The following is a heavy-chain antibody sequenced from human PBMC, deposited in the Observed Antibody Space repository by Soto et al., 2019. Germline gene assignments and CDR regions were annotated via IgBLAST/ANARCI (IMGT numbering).Heavy chain of an antibody. J-gene: IGHJ5*02. CDR1: GGSFSGYY. V-gene: IGHV4-34*01. Sequence: SETLSLTCAVYGGSFSGYYWSWIRQPPGKGLEWIGEINHSGSTNYNPSLKSRVTISVDTSKNQFSLKLSSVTAADTAVYYCASPSSGSSWYGWFDPWGQGTLVTVSS. CDR2: INHSGST. CDR3: ASPSSGSSWYGWFDP. D-gene: IGHD6-13*01.